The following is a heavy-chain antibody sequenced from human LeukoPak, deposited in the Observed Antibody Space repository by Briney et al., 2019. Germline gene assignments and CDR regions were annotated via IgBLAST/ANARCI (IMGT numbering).Heavy chain of an antibody. V-gene: IGHV3-7*01. Sequence: QPGGSLRLSCAASGFTFSNYYMSWVRQAPGKGLEWVAHIKQDGSERYYVDSVKGRFTISRDNAKNSLYLQMNSLRAEDTAVYYCVRDSSGSYWGQGTLVTVSS. CDR3: VRDSSGSY. D-gene: IGHD6-19*01. CDR2: IKQDGSER. J-gene: IGHJ4*02. CDR1: GFTFSNYY.